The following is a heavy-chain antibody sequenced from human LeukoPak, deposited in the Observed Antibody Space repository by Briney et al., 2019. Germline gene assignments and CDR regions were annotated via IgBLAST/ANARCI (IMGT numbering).Heavy chain of an antibody. CDR1: GFTFSDYY. CDR2: ISSSGNTI. J-gene: IGHJ3*02. D-gene: IGHD5-18*01. Sequence: GGSLRLSCAASGFTFSDYYMRWIRQAPGKGLEWVSYISSSGNTIYYADSVKGRFTISRDNAKNSLYLQMNSLRAEDTAVYYCARSRGYSYGQPDDAFDIWGQGTMVTVSS. V-gene: IGHV3-11*01. CDR3: ARSRGYSYGQPDDAFDI.